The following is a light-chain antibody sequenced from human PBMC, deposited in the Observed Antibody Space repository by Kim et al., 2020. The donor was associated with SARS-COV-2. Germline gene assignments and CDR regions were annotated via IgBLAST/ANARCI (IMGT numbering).Light chain of an antibody. Sequence: NFMLTQPHSVSESPGKTVTISCTRSSGSTATNYVQWFHQRPGSAPTTVIYEDNQRPSGVPDRFSGSFDSSSNSASLIISGLKTEDEGDYYCQSYDSTNHWVFGGGTKLTVL. V-gene: IGLV6-57*04. CDR3: QSYDSTNHWV. J-gene: IGLJ3*02. CDR1: SGSTATNY. CDR2: EDN.